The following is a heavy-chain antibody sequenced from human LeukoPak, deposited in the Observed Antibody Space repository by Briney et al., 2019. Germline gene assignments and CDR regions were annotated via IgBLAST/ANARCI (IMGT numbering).Heavy chain of an antibody. CDR2: INPDGSTK. CDR3: VMFGSSGS. CDR1: GVTFSSYV. V-gene: IGHV3-7*03. D-gene: IGHD3-10*01. J-gene: IGHJ5*02. Sequence: GGSLRLTCAVSGVTFSSYVMSWVRQAPGKGLEWVANINPDGSTKFYVDSVKGRFTISRDNANNSLYLQMNSLRAEETAVYYCVMFGSSGSWGQGTLVTVSS.